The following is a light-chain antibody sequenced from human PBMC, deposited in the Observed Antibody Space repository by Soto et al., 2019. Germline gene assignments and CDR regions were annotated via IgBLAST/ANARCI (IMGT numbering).Light chain of an antibody. V-gene: IGKV1-5*03. CDR3: QQYNSSPWT. J-gene: IGKJ1*01. Sequence: DIQMTQSPSTLSASVGDRVTITCRASHSISSWVAWYQQKPGRAPKLLIYKASGLESGVPSRFSGSGSGTEFTLTISSLQPDDFATYYCQQYNSSPWTFGQGTKVEIK. CDR1: HSISSW. CDR2: KAS.